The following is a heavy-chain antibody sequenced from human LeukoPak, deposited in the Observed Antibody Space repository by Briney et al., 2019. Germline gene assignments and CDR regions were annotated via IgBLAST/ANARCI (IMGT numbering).Heavy chain of an antibody. V-gene: IGHV4-4*07. CDR3: ASSGYSSRGGYYYYYYMDV. J-gene: IGHJ6*03. CDR1: GGSISSYY. Sequence: TSETLSLTCTVSGGSISSYYWSWLRQPAGKGLEWSGRIYTSGSTNYNPCRKSRVTMSVDTSKNQSSLKLSSVTAADTAVYYCASSGYSSRGGYYYYYYMDVWGKGTTVTVSS. D-gene: IGHD6-13*01. CDR2: IYTSGST.